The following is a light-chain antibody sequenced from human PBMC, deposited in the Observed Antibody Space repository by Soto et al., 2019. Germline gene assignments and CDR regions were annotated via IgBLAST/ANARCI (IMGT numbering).Light chain of an antibody. Sequence: DIQMTQSPSTRSASVEDTVTVTCRASQSVSGWLAWYQQKPGEAPKLLIYDASAWPRGVPSRFSGSGSGTKFTLTIASLQPDDFATYYCQQYETFSGTFGPGTKVDIK. J-gene: IGKJ1*01. CDR2: DAS. CDR3: QQYETFSGT. V-gene: IGKV1-5*01. CDR1: QSVSGW.